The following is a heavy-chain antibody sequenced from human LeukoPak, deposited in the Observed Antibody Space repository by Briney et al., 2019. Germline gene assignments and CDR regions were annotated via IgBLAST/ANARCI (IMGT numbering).Heavy chain of an antibody. V-gene: IGHV3-23*01. CDR2: ISGSGGST. J-gene: IGHJ6*02. CDR3: AKGYCSGGTCFFYYYGMDV. CDR1: GFTFSDYY. Sequence: PGGSLRLSCAASGFTFSDYYMSWIRQAPGKGLEWVSTISGSGGSTYYADSVKGRFTISRDNSKNTLYLQMNSLRAEDTAVYYCAKGYCSGGTCFFYYYGMDVWGQGTTVTVSS. D-gene: IGHD2-15*01.